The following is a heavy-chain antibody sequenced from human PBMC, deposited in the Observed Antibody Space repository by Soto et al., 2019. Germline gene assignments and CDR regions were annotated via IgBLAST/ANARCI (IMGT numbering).Heavy chain of an antibody. D-gene: IGHD3-10*01. J-gene: IGHJ3*01. CDR1: GFTFSNAW. V-gene: IGHV3-15*01. Sequence: SLRLSCAASGFTFSNAWMSWVRQAPGKGLEWVGRIKRKSDGGTIDYAAPVKGRFTISRDDSKSTLYLQMNSLKTEDTAVYYCSTTGPYYFASDGFDVWGQGTMVTVSS. CDR2: IKRKSDGGTI. CDR3: STTGPYYFASDGFDV.